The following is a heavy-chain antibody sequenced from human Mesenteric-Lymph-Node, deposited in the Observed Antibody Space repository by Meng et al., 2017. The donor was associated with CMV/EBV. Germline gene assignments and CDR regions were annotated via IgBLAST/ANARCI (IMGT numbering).Heavy chain of an antibody. CDR2: IYSGGST. CDR3: ARVGRGGYCSSTSCYTNYYYGMDV. V-gene: IGHV3-53*01. D-gene: IGHD2-2*02. Sequence: GESLKISCAASGFTVSSNYMSWVRQAPGKGLEWVSVIYSGGSTYYADSVKGRFTISRDNSKNTLYLQMNSLRAEDTAVYYCARVGRGGYCSSTSCYTNYYYGMDVWGQGDHGHRLL. J-gene: IGHJ6*02. CDR1: GFTVSSNY.